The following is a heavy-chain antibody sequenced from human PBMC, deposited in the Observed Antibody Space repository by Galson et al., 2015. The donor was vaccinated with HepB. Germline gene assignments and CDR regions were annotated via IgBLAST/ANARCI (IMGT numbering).Heavy chain of an antibody. D-gene: IGHD6-6*01. CDR1: GFTFGDYA. J-gene: IGHJ2*01. Sequence: SLRLSCAASGFTFGDYAMSWFRQAPGKGLEWVGFIRSKAYGGTTEDAASGKGRFTISRDDSKSIAYLQMNSLRAEDTAVYYCARDLATAAARPRYFDLWGRGTLVTVSS. CDR3: ARDLATAAARPRYFDL. CDR2: IRSKAYGGTT. V-gene: IGHV3-49*03.